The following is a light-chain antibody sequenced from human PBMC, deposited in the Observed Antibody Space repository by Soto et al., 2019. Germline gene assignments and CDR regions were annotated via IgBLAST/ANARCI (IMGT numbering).Light chain of an antibody. V-gene: IGLV1-44*01. CDR1: SSNIGSTT. J-gene: IGLJ1*01. CDR2: NDV. Sequence: QAVVTQPPSTSGTPGQRVTISCSGSSSNIGSTTVNWYQQLPGTAPKLLIYNDVQRPSGVPDRFSGSKSGTSASLAISGLQSEDEADYYCAAWDDSLNGCVFGTGTKVTVL. CDR3: AAWDDSLNGCV.